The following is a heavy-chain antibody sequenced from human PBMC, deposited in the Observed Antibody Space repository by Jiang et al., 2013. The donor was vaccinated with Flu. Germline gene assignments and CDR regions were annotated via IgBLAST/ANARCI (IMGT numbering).Heavy chain of an antibody. V-gene: IGHV6-1*01. CDR3: ARGDRGGDSFDF. CDR2: AYYRSKWYY. D-gene: IGHD2-21*01. CDR1: GDSVSSTRVV. J-gene: IGHJ4*02. Sequence: QTLSLTCAISGDSVSSTRVVWNWIRQSPSRGLEWLGRAYYRSKWYYDYAASVKSRMTINPDTSKNQFSLHVNSVTPEDTAVYYCARGDRGGDSFDFWGQGTLVTVS.